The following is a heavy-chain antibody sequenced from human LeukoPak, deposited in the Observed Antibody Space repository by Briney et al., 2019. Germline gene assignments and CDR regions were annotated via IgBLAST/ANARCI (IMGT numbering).Heavy chain of an antibody. Sequence: PGGSLRLSCAVSGFTFSSYSMNWVRRAPGKGLEWVSYIGSSVSTRYYADSVKGRFTISRDNGKHSLYLQMNSLRAEDTAVYYCAREGSGFWSGYSKGYFDYWGQGTLVTVSS. CDR2: IGSSVSTR. V-gene: IGHV3-48*01. J-gene: IGHJ4*02. CDR1: GFTFSSYS. D-gene: IGHD3-3*01. CDR3: AREGSGFWSGYSKGYFDY.